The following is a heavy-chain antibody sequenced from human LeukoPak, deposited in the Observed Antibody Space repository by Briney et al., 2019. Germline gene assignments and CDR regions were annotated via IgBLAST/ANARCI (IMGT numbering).Heavy chain of an antibody. V-gene: IGHV4-34*01. Sequence: SETLSLTCAVYGGSFSGYFWSWIRQPPGKGLEWIGEINHSGSTNYNPSLKSRVTISVDTSKNQFSLKLSSVTAADTAVYYCARGGPKIVVVPAAPLRYFDYWGQGTLVTVSS. J-gene: IGHJ4*02. CDR1: GGSFSGYF. D-gene: IGHD2-2*01. CDR2: INHSGST. CDR3: ARGGPKIVVVPAAPLRYFDY.